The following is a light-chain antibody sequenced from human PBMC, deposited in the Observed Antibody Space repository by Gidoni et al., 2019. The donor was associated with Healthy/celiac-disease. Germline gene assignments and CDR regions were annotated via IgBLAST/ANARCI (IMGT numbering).Light chain of an antibody. V-gene: IGKV1-33*01. CDR1: QDISNY. CDR3: QQCDNLPYT. CDR2: EAT. Sequence: DIQMTQSPSSLSSSVGDTFTIPCQTIQDISNYLNCHQQKPGKAPKLLLYEATKLETGVPSRCGGSGSGTGFTFTISSLHHEDIATYCCQQCDNLPYTFGHXTRLEIK. J-gene: IGKJ2*01.